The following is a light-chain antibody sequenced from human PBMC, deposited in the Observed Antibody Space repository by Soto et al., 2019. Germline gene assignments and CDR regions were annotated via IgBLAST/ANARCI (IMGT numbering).Light chain of an antibody. Sequence: QSALTQPASVSGSPGQSITISCTATTSDVGDYNYVSWYQQYPGKAPKPIIYHVSNRPSGVSNRFSGSKSGDTASLTISGLQAEDEADYYCSSYTSGCSVIFGGGTKVTVL. CDR1: TSDVGDYNY. CDR2: HVS. V-gene: IGLV2-14*01. J-gene: IGLJ2*01. CDR3: SSYTSGCSVI.